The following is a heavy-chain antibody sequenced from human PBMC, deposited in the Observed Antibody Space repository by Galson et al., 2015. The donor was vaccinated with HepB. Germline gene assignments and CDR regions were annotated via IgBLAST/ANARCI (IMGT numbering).Heavy chain of an antibody. CDR3: AKQRGYCSSGSCYFDS. CDR1: GFTFTSYA. Sequence: LRLSCAASGFTFTSYAMSWVRQAPGKGLEWVSAINPAGDDTYYADSVKGRFTISRDNSKNTLYLQMNSLRAEDTALYYCAKQRGYCSSGSCYFDSWGQGTLVTVSS. J-gene: IGHJ4*02. CDR2: INPAGDDT. V-gene: IGHV3-23*01. D-gene: IGHD2-15*01.